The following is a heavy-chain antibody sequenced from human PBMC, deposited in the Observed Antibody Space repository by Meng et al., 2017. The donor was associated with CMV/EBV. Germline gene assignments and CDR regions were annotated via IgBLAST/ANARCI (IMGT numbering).Heavy chain of an antibody. CDR1: GFSLRTSGVG. Sequence: QITLKESGPTLVKPTQTLPLTCTFSGFSLRTSGVGVGWIRQPPGKALEWLALIYWDDDKRYSPSLKSRLTITKDTSKNQVVLTMTNMDPVDTATYYCAHKGRRMAAAGINWFDPWGQGTLVTVSS. V-gene: IGHV2-5*02. D-gene: IGHD6-13*01. CDR3: AHKGRRMAAAGINWFDP. CDR2: IYWDDDK. J-gene: IGHJ5*02.